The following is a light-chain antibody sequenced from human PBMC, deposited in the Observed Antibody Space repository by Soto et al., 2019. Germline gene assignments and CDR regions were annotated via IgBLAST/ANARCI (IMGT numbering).Light chain of an antibody. J-gene: IGKJ3*01. CDR3: QQLNSYPRG. CDR2: AAS. V-gene: IGKV1-9*01. CDR1: QGISSY. Sequence: QLTQSPSSLSASVGDRVTITCRASQGISSYLAWYQQKPGKAPKLLIYAASTLQSGVPSTFSGSGSGTDFTLTISSLQPEDCATYYYQQLNSYPRGVGPGTKVAIQ.